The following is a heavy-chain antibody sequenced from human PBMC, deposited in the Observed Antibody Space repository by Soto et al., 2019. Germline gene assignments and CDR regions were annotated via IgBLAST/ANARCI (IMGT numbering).Heavy chain of an antibody. J-gene: IGHJ6*03. Sequence: QVHLQESGPGLVQPSETLSLTCTVSGGSIGGDCWSWIRQPPGKGLEWIGCVYSSGSSNFNPSLKSRVTISIDTSENQFSLKLTSVTAADTAVYYCARIPLTNEYRRYYYMDVWGKGTTVTVSS. V-gene: IGHV4-59*13. CDR2: VYSSGSS. CDR1: GGSIGGDC. CDR3: ARIPLTNEYRRYYYMDV. D-gene: IGHD3-16*02.